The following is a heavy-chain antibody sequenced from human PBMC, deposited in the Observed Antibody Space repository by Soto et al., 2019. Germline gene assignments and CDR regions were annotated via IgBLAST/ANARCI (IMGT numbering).Heavy chain of an antibody. CDR3: AIPGAAAGTHTSRITMIVDDY. V-gene: IGHV1-69*13. Sequence: GASVKVSCKASGGTFSSYAISWVRQAPGQGLEWMGGIIPIFGTANYAQKFQGRVTITADESTSTAYMELSSLRSEDTAVYYCAIPGAAAGTHTSRITMIVDDYWGQGTLVTVSS. D-gene: IGHD3-22*01. CDR1: GGTFSSYA. J-gene: IGHJ4*02. CDR2: IIPIFGTA.